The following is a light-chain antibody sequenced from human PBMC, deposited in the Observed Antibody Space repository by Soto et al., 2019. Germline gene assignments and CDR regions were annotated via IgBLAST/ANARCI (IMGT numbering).Light chain of an antibody. CDR1: QGVSNY. CDR2: AAS. V-gene: IGKV1-16*01. CDR3: QQYNTYQIT. Sequence: DIQMTQSPSSLYASVGDRVTITCRASQGVSNYLAWFQQKPGKAPRSLIYAASTVQSGVPSRFSGSGSGTDFTLAIMSLQPEDFSTYVCQQYNTYQITCGRGTRLVIE. J-gene: IGKJ5*01.